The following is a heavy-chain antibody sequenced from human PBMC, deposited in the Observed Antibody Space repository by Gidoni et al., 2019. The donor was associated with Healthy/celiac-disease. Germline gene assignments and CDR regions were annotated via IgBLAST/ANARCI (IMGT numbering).Heavy chain of an antibody. CDR2: INHSGST. CDR3: ARATVTTGCFDY. CDR1: GGSFSGYY. V-gene: IGHV4-34*01. D-gene: IGHD4-17*01. Sequence: QVQLQQGGAGLLKPAETLSLTCAVYGGSFSGYYWSWIRPPPGKGLEWIGEINHSGSTNYNPSLKSRVTISVDTSKNQFSLMLSSVTAADTAVYYCARATVTTGCFDYWGQGTLVTVSS. J-gene: IGHJ4*02.